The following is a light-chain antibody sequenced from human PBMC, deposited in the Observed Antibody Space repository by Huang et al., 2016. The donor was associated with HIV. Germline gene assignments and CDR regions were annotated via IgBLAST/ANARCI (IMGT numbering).Light chain of an antibody. CDR1: QSVSSN. CDR2: GAS. V-gene: IGKV3-15*01. CDR3: QHYNNWPRT. J-gene: IGKJ1*01. Sequence: EIVMTQSPATLSVSPGDGATLSCRASQSVSSNLAWYQQKPGQAPRLLIYGASTRATGIPARFSGSGSGTEFTLTISSLQSEDFAVYYCQHYNNWPRTFGQGTKVEIK.